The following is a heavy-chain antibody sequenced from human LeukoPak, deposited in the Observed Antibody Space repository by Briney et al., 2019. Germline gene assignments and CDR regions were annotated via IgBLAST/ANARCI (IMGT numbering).Heavy chain of an antibody. J-gene: IGHJ6*02. V-gene: IGHV1-18*01. CDR3: AISGSYPRIPNYGMDV. CDR2: ISAYNGNT. D-gene: IGHD1-26*01. Sequence: GASVKVSCKASGYTFTSYAMHWVRQAPGQRLEWMGWISAYNGNTNYAQKLQGRVTMTTDTSTSTAYMELRSLRSDDTAVYYCAISGSYPRIPNYGMDVWGQGTTVTVSS. CDR1: GYTFTSYA.